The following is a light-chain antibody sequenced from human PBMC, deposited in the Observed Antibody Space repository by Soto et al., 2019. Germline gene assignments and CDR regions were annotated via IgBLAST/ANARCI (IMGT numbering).Light chain of an antibody. J-gene: IGKJ4*01. CDR3: QQYYHWGLS. CDR1: QNVASN. V-gene: IGKV3D-15*01. Sequence: VMTKSPANLSVSPGEGVTLFCRASQNVASNIAWYQVKPAQPPRLLIYASSTRATGIPATFSGSGSGTQFSLTISSLQSEDSAVYYCQQYYHWGLSFGGGTKVEI. CDR2: ASS.